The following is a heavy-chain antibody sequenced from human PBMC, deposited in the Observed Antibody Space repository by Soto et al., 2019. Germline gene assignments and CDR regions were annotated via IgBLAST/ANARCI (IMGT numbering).Heavy chain of an antibody. CDR2: FDPEEGKT. D-gene: IGHD6-6*01. CDR1: GCTLTDLS. Sequence: ASVKVSCKVSGCTLTDLSMHWVRQAPGKGLEWMGGFDPEEGKTVYAQRFQGRLTMTGDTSTDTRYMELHSLTSDDTAVYYCAIKLGYFDYWGQGTLVTVSS. CDR3: AIKLGYFDY. V-gene: IGHV1-24*01. J-gene: IGHJ4*02.